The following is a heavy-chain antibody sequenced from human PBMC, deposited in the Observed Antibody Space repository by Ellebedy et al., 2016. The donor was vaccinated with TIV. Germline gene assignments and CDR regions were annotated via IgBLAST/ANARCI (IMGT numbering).Heavy chain of an antibody. CDR2: ISGSGGST. J-gene: IGHJ4*02. V-gene: IGHV3-23*01. CDR1: GFTFSSYA. CDR3: AKSALELLGN. D-gene: IGHD1-7*01. Sequence: GESLKISXAASGFTFSSYAMSWVCQAPGKGLEWVSAISGSGGSTYYADSVKGRFTISRDNSKHTLYLQMNSLRAEDTAVYYCAKSALELLGNWGQGTLVTVSS.